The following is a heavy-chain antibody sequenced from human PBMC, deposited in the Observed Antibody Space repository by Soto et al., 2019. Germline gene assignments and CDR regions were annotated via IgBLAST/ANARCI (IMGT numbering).Heavy chain of an antibody. Sequence: GESLKISCKGSGYSFTSYWISWVRQMPGKGLEWMGRIDPSDSYTNYSPSFQGHVTISADKSISTAYLQWSSLKASDTAMYYCASLEEGYCSSTSCQYYYYGMDVWGEGTTVTVSS. D-gene: IGHD2-2*01. V-gene: IGHV5-10-1*01. CDR1: GYSFTSYW. CDR3: ASLEEGYCSSTSCQYYYYGMDV. J-gene: IGHJ6*04. CDR2: IDPSDSYT.